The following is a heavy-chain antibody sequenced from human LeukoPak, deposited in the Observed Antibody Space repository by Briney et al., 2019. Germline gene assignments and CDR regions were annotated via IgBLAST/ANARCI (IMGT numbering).Heavy chain of an antibody. V-gene: IGHV4-39*01. CDR3: ASDNSSSSVY. Sequence: PSETLSLTCTISGGSISSSSYSWGWIRQPPGKGLEWIGSIYYSRGTYYNPSLKSRVTISVDTSKNQFSLKLSSVSAADTAVYYCASDNSSSSVYWGQGTLVTVSS. D-gene: IGHD6-13*01. CDR1: GGSISSSSYS. CDR2: IYYSRGT. J-gene: IGHJ4*02.